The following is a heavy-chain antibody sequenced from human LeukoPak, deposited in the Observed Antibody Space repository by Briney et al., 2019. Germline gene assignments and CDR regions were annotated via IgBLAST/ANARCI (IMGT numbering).Heavy chain of an antibody. CDR2: INPNSGGT. CDR3: ARGGYYYGSGSIASSFDI. CDR1: GYTFTGYY. J-gene: IGHJ3*02. D-gene: IGHD3-10*01. Sequence: GASVKVSCKASGYTFTGYYMHWVRQAPGQGLEWMGWINPNSGGTNYAQKFQGRVTMTRDTSISTAYMGLSSLRSEDTAVYYCARGGYYYGSGSIASSFDIRGQGTMVTVSS. V-gene: IGHV1-2*02.